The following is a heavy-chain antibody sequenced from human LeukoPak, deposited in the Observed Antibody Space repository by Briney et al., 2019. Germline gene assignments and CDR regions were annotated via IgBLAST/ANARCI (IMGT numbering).Heavy chain of an antibody. CDR3: TRRPYSSSWYYFDY. CDR1: GFTFSDYY. CDR2: ISSSGSML. Sequence: GGSLRLSCTVSGFTFSDYYMSWVRQAPGKGLEWVSYISSSGSMLHYADSVEGRFTISRDNGKSSLYLQMSSLRVEDTAVYYCTRRPYSSSWYYFDYWGQGTLVTVSS. D-gene: IGHD6-13*01. J-gene: IGHJ4*02. V-gene: IGHV3-11*04.